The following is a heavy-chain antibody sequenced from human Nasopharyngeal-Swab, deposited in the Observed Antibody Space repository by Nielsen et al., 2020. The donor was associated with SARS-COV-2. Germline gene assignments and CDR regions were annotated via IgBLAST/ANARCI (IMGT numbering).Heavy chain of an antibody. Sequence: ASVKVSCKASGYTFTDYYMHWVRQATGQGLEWMGWMNPNSGKSGYAQKFQGRVTMTRDTSIDTAYMELSSLRSEDTAVYYCARVWGSADYWGQGTLVTVSS. D-gene: IGHD7-27*01. CDR1: GYTFTDYY. CDR2: MNPNSGKS. V-gene: IGHV1-8*02. CDR3: ARVWGSADY. J-gene: IGHJ4*02.